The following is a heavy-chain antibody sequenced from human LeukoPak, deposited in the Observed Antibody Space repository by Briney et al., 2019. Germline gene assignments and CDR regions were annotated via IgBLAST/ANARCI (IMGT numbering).Heavy chain of an antibody. J-gene: IGHJ2*01. CDR1: GYTFTSYG. CDR3: ARGKHIVVVTGYFDL. Sequence: ASVKVSCKASGYTFTSYGISWVRQAPGQGLEWMGWISAYNGNTNYAQKLQGRVTMTTDTSTSTAYMELRSLRSDDTAVYYCARGKHIVVVTGYFDLWGRGTLVTVSS. D-gene: IGHD2-21*02. V-gene: IGHV1-18*01. CDR2: ISAYNGNT.